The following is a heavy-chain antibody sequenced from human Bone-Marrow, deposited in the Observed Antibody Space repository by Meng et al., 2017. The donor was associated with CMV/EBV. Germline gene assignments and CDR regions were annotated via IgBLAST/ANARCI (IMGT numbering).Heavy chain of an antibody. J-gene: IGHJ4*02. Sequence: QVQIRQWAPGLLKPSEHLDPTCAVYGGSFSGSYWSWIPQPPGKGLEWIGEINHSGSTNDNPSLKSRVTISVDTSKNQFSLKLSSVTAADTAVYYCCGRSRQLARVRPFDYWGQGTLVTVPS. D-gene: IGHD6-6*01. V-gene: IGHV4-34*01. CDR1: GGSFSGSY. CDR2: INHSGST. CDR3: CGRSRQLARVRPFDY.